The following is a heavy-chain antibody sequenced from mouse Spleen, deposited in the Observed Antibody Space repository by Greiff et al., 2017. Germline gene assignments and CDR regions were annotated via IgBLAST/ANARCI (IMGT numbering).Heavy chain of an antibody. J-gene: IGHJ2*01. CDR2: INPGSGGT. V-gene: IGHV1-54*01. Sequence: VQLQESGAELVRPGTSVKVSCKASGYAFTNYLIEWVKQRPGQGLEWIGVINPGSGGTNYNEKFKGKATLTADKSSSTAYMQLSSLTSEDSAVYFCARKDITTATFDYWGQGTTLTVSS. D-gene: IGHD1-2*01. CDR1: GYAFTNYL. CDR3: ARKDITTATFDY.